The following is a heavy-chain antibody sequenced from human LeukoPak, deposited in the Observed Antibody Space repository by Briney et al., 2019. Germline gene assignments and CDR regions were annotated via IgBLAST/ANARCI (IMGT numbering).Heavy chain of an antibody. CDR3: AKDIGSDDSSGYYYSLFDY. CDR2: ISGSGGST. Sequence: GGSLRLSCAASGFTFSSYAMSWVRQAPGKGLEWVSAISGSGGSTYYADSVKGRFTISRDNSKNTLSLQMNSLRAEDTAVYYCAKDIGSDDSSGYYYSLFDYWGQGTLVTVSS. CDR1: GFTFSSYA. D-gene: IGHD3-22*01. V-gene: IGHV3-23*01. J-gene: IGHJ4*02.